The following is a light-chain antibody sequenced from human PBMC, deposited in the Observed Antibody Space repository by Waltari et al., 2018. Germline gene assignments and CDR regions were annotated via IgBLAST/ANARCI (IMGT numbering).Light chain of an antibody. V-gene: IGKV2-28*01. CDR3: MQSLQSPLT. J-gene: IGKJ4*01. CDR2: LAS. Sequence: LLQRNGTNYLSWYQRKPRQSPQLLIFLASNRASGVPDRFSGSGAGKDFTLKISRVEAEDVGVYFCMQSLQSPLTFGGGTRVEIK. CDR1: LLQRNGTNY.